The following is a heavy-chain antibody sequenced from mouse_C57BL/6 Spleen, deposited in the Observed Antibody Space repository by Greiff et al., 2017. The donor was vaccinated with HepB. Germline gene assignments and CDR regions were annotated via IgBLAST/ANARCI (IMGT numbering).Heavy chain of an antibody. Sequence: QVQLQQPGAELVKPGASVKLSCKASGYTFTSYWMHWVKQRPGRGLEWIGRIDPNSGGTKYNEKFKSKATLTVDKPSSTAYMQISSLTSEDSAVYYCARGGRGSSLYYAMDYWGQGTSVTVSS. CDR3: ARGGRGSSLYYAMDY. D-gene: IGHD1-1*01. CDR1: GYTFTSYW. V-gene: IGHV1-72*01. CDR2: IDPNSGGT. J-gene: IGHJ4*01.